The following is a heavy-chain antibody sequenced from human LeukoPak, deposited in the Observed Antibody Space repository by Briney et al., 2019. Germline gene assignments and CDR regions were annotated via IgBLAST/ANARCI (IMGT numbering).Heavy chain of an antibody. CDR3: ASRGPSSSEEY. CDR1: GGSISSSSYY. D-gene: IGHD6-6*01. CDR2: IYYSGST. J-gene: IGHJ4*02. Sequence: SETLSLTCTVSGGSISSSSYYWGWIRQPPGKGLEWIESIYYSGSTYYNPSLESRVTISVDTSKNQFSLKVSSVTAADTAVYYWASRGPSSSEEYWGRGTLVIVPS. V-gene: IGHV4-39*01.